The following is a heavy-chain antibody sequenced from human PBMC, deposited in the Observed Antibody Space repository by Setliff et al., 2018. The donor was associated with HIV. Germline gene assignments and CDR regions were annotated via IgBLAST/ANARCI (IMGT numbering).Heavy chain of an antibody. D-gene: IGHD6-19*01. Sequence: PGESLKISCKGSGYTFTNYWIGWVRQMPGKGLEWMGIIYPGDSDTRYSPSFQGQVTISADKSISTAYLQWSSLKASDTAMYYCARQVPIAVAGNVDYWGQGTLVTVSS. CDR1: GYTFTNYW. J-gene: IGHJ4*02. CDR2: IYPGDSDT. CDR3: ARQVPIAVAGNVDY. V-gene: IGHV5-51*01.